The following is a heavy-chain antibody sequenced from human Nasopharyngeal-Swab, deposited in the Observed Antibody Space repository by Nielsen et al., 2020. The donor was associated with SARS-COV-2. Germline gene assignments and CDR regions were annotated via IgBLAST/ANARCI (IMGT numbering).Heavy chain of an antibody. CDR1: GFTFSSYA. CDR2: ISYDGSNK. J-gene: IGHJ2*01. V-gene: IGHV3-30-3*01. D-gene: IGHD2-21*02. Sequence: GGSLRLSCAASGFTFSSYAMHWVRRAPGKGLEWVAVISYDGSNKYYADSVKGRFTISRDNSKNTLYLQMNSLRAEDTAVYYCARGGLLELGFYWYFDLWGRGTLVTVSS. CDR3: ARGGLLELGFYWYFDL.